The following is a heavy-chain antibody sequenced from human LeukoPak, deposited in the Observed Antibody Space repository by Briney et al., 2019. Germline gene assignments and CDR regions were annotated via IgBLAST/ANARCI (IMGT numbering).Heavy chain of an antibody. J-gene: IGHJ4*02. CDR1: GYTFTGYY. D-gene: IGHD5-18*01. CDR3: ARDQVGRPRGYSYGSPLDY. V-gene: IGHV1-2*02. CDR2: INPNSGGT. Sequence: ASVKVSCRASGYTFTGYYMHWVRQAPGQGLEWMGWINPNSGGTNYAQKFQGRVTMTRDTSISTAYMELSRLRSDDTAVYYCARDQVGRPRGYSYGSPLDYWGQGTLVTVSS.